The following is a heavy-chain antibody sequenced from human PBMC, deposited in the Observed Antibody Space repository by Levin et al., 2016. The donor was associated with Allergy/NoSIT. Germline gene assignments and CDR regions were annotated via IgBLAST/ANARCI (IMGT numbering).Heavy chain of an antibody. V-gene: IGHV3-21*04. CDR1: GFTFSGYS. CDR3: ARDGAVIHAHHNFFDF. CDR2: ISSSSSNI. J-gene: IGHJ4*02. D-gene: IGHD4/OR15-4a*01. Sequence: GGSLRLSCAGSGFTFSGYSMNWVRQAPGKGLEWVSSISSSSSNIYYADSVKGRFTISRDNAKNSMSLQMNSLRAEDTAVYYCARDGAVIHAHHNFFDFWGQGALVTVSS.